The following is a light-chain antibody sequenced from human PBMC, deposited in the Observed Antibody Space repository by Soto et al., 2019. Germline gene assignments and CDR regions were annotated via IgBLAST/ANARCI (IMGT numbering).Light chain of an antibody. CDR3: QQSYSTPPKT. Sequence: IHMTQSPSSRSASLEDRVTIPCLPRQGIRNDLGWYQQKPGKDPKLLIYSASSLQSGVPSRFSGSGSGTDFTLTISSLQPEDFATYYCQQSYSTPPKTFGQGTKVDI. V-gene: IGKV1-39*01. CDR1: QGIRND. J-gene: IGKJ1*01. CDR2: SAS.